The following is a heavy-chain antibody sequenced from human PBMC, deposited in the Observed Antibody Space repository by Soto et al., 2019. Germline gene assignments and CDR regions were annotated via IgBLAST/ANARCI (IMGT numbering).Heavy chain of an antibody. CDR2: INHSGST. D-gene: IGHD4-17*01. Sequence: SETLSLTCAVYGGSFSGYYWSWIRQPPGKGLEWIGEINHSGSTNYNPSLKSRVTISVDTSKNQFSLKLSSVTAADTAVYYCARGRGLRYNWFDPWGQRTLVTVSS. CDR1: GGSFSGYY. J-gene: IGHJ5*02. V-gene: IGHV4-34*01. CDR3: ARGRGLRYNWFDP.